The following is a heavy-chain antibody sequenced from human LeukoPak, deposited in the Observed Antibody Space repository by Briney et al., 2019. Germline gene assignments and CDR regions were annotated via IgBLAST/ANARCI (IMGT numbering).Heavy chain of an antibody. CDR2: IYTSGST. CDR1: GNSISSGDNY. Sequence: SETLSLTCTVSGNSISSGDNYWSWIRQPAGKGLEWIGRIYTSGSTNYNPSLKSRVTISVDTSKNQFSLKLTSVTAADTAVYNCARDPSVTVTIILVIITWGGPFDSWGQGTLVTVSS. V-gene: IGHV4-61*02. J-gene: IGHJ4*02. D-gene: IGHD3-22*01. CDR3: ARDPSVTVTIILVIITWGGPFDS.